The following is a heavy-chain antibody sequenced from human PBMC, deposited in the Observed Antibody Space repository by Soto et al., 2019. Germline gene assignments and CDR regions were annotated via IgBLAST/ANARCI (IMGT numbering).Heavy chain of an antibody. CDR2: ISSSSSYI. CDR1: GFTFSSYS. D-gene: IGHD3-22*01. Sequence: VGSLRLSCAASGFTFSSYSMNWVRQAPGKGLEWVSSISSSSSYIYYADSVKGRFTISRDNAKNSLYLQMNSLRAEDTAVYYCARSKYYYDSSGYYFFDYWGQGTLVTVSS. J-gene: IGHJ4*02. V-gene: IGHV3-21*01. CDR3: ARSKYYYDSSGYYFFDY.